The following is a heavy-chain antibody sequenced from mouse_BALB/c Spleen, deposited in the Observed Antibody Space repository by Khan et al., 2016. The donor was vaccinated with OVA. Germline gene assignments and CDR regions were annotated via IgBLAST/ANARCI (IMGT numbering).Heavy chain of an antibody. D-gene: IGHD2-2*01. CDR1: GSSSTSYG. CDR3: AIIFYGYDWFAY. J-gene: IGHJ3*01. V-gene: IGHV2-3*01. CDR2: IWSDGNT. Sequence: VQLQESGPGLVAPPQSLSITCTVSGSSSTSYGVSWARQTPGKGLEWLGVIWSDGNTNYHSSLKSRLTITKDNSKSQVLLKLNSLQTDDTATYYCAIIFYGYDWFAYWGQGTLVTVSA.